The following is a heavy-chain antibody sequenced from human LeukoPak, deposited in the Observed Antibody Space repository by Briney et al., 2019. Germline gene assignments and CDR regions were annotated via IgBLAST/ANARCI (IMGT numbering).Heavy chain of an antibody. J-gene: IGHJ4*02. CDR3: ARRYCSSTSCHYFDY. V-gene: IGHV1-8*01. Sequence: ASVKVSCKASRYTFSGYDINWVRQATGQGLEWMGWMNPNSGNTGYAQKFQGRVTMTRNTSISTAYMDLSSLRSEDTAVYYCARRYCSSTSCHYFDYWGQGTLVTVSS. CDR1: RYTFSGYD. D-gene: IGHD2-2*01. CDR2: MNPNSGNT.